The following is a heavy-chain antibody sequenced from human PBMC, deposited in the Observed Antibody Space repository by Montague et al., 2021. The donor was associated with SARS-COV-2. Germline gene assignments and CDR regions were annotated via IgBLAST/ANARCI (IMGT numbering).Heavy chain of an antibody. CDR3: TRAPIHPVPTSIGMDV. CDR2: IYYSGST. J-gene: IGHJ6*02. V-gene: IGHV4-59*01. Sequence: SETLSLTCTVSGGSISSYYWSWIRQPPGKGLEWIGFIYYSGSTNYNPSLKSRVTISVDTSKKQLSLKLNSVTAAATAVYYCTRAPIHPVPTSIGMDVWGQGTTVTVSS. CDR1: GGSISSYY. D-gene: IGHD2/OR15-2a*01.